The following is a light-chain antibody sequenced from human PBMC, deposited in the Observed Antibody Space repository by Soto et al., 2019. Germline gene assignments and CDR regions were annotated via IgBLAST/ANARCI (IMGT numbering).Light chain of an antibody. V-gene: IGLV1-40*01. CDR1: SSSIGAGYD. Sequence: QSVLTQPPSVSGAPGQRVTISCTGSSSSIGAGYDVHWYQQLPGTAPKLFIFGNSNRPSGVPDRFSGSKSGTSASLAITGLQAEDEADYYCQSYDSSLSGWVFGGGPKLTVL. J-gene: IGLJ3*02. CDR2: GNS. CDR3: QSYDSSLSGWV.